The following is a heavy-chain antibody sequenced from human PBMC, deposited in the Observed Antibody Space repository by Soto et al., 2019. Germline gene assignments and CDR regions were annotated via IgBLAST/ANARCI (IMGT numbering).Heavy chain of an antibody. CDR3: ARSLMVRGVIWYYYYGMDV. D-gene: IGHD3-10*01. CDR2: INPNSGGT. CDR1: GYTFTGYY. Sequence: ASVKVSCKASGYTFTGYYMHWVRQAPGQGLEWMGWINPNSGGTNYAQKFQGWVTMTRDTSISTAYMELSRLRSDDTAVYYCARSLMVRGVIWYYYYGMDVWGQGTTVTVSS. V-gene: IGHV1-2*04. J-gene: IGHJ6*02.